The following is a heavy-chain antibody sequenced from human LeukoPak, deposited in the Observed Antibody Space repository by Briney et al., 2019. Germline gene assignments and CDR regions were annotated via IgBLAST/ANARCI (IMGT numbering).Heavy chain of an antibody. Sequence: GGSLRLSCAASGFTFSSYWKSWVRQAPGKGLEWVANIKQDGSEKYYVDSVKGRFTISRDNAKNSLYLQMNSLRAEDTAVYYCARDYSDYGDSDYWGQGTLVTVSS. CDR1: GFTFSSYW. D-gene: IGHD4-17*01. CDR2: IKQDGSEK. CDR3: ARDYSDYGDSDY. V-gene: IGHV3-7*03. J-gene: IGHJ4*02.